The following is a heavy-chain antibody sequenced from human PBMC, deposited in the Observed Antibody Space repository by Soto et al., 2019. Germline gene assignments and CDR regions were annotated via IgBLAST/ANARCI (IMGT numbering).Heavy chain of an antibody. CDR1: GGSISSGGYY. CDR2: IYYSGST. Sequence: PSETLSLTCTVSGGSISSGGYYWSWIRQHPGKGLEWIGYIYYSGSTYYNPSLKSRVTISVDTSKNQFSLKLSSVTAADTAVYYCARDSRSARFGELLNDYGMDVWGQGTTVTVYS. J-gene: IGHJ6*02. CDR3: ARDSRSARFGELLNDYGMDV. V-gene: IGHV4-31*03. D-gene: IGHD3-10*01.